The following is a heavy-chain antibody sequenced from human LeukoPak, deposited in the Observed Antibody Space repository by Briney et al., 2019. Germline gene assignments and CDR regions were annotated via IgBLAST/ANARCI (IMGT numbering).Heavy chain of an antibody. CDR3: ARGSGYDFWSGYFDAFDI. J-gene: IGHJ3*02. D-gene: IGHD3-3*01. Sequence: ASVKVSCKASGYTFTSYDINWVRQATGQGLEWMGWMNPNSGNTGYAQKFQGRVTMTRNTSISTAYMELSSLRSEDTAVCYCARGSGYDFWSGYFDAFDIWGQGTMVTVSP. CDR2: MNPNSGNT. V-gene: IGHV1-8*01. CDR1: GYTFTSYD.